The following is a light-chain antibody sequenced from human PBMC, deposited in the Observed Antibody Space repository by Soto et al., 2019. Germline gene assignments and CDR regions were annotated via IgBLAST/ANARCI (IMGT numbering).Light chain of an antibody. Sequence: NFMLTQPHSVSESPGKTVTISCTRSSGSIASNYVQWYQQRPGSAPTTVIYEDKQRPSGVPDRFSGSIDSSSNSASLTISGLKTEDEGDYYFQSYDSRSSVIFGGGTKLTVL. CDR3: QSYDSRSSVI. CDR2: EDK. J-gene: IGLJ2*01. V-gene: IGLV6-57*04. CDR1: SGSIASNY.